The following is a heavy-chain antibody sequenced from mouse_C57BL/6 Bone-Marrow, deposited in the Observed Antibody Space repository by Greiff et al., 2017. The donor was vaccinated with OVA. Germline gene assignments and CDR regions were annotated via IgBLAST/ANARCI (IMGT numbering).Heavy chain of an antibody. J-gene: IGHJ2*01. D-gene: IGHD2-1*01. V-gene: IGHV14-4*01. CDR3: TSYGNFDY. CDR2: IDPENGDT. Sequence: VQLQQSGAELVRPGASVKLSCTASGFTFTDDYMHWVKQRPEQGLEWIGWIDPENGDTEYASKFQGKATITADTSSNTAYLQLSSLTSEDTAVYYCTSYGNFDYWGQGTTLTVSS. CDR1: GFTFTDDY.